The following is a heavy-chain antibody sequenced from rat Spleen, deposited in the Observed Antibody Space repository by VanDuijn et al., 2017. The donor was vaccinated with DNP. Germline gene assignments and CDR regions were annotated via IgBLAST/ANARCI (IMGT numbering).Heavy chain of an antibody. CDR2: IHNTGGTT. J-gene: IGHJ2*01. Sequence: EVQLVESGGGLVQPGRSLKLSCVASGFTFNNYWMTWIRQAPGKGLEWVASIHNTGGTTYYPDSLKGRFTISRDNANSTLNLQMTSLRSEDTATYYCAGRPPPTRGPFDYWGQGVTVTVSS. CDR1: GFTFNNYW. CDR3: AGRPPPTRGPFDY. D-gene: IGHD1-4*01. V-gene: IGHV5-31*01.